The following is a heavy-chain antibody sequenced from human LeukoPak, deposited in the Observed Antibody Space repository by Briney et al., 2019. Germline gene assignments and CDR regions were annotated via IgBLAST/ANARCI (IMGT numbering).Heavy chain of an antibody. CDR3: VKSGYNRFDY. CDR2: IKQDGSEK. J-gene: IGHJ4*02. CDR1: GFTFSNYA. Sequence: PGGSLRLSCEASGFTFSNYAMTWVRQAPGKGLEWVANIKQDGSEKYYVDSVKGRFTISRDNAKNSLYLQMNSLRAADTAVYYCVKSGYNRFDYWGQGALVTVSS. D-gene: IGHD5-24*01. V-gene: IGHV3-7*03.